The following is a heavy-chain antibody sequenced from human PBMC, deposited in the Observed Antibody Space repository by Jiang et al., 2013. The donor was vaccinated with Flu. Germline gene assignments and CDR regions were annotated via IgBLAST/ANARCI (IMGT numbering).Heavy chain of an antibody. CDR3: ARESPGEWLRLGYLYFYGMDV. Sequence: QTLSLTCAISGDSVSSNSAAWNWIRQPPSRGLEWLGRTYYKSKWYNDYASSVKSRVTINSDTSKNQFSLHLNSVTPEDTAVYYCARESPGEWLRLGYLYFYGMDVWGQGTTVIVSS. CDR2: TYYKSKWYN. V-gene: IGHV6-1*01. J-gene: IGHJ6*02. D-gene: IGHD5-12*01. CDR1: GDSVSSNSAA.